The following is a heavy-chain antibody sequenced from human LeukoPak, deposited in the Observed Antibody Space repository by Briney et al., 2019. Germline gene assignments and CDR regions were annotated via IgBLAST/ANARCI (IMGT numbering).Heavy chain of an antibody. V-gene: IGHV3-30*02. D-gene: IGHD3-9*01. CDR1: RFTFSSYD. CDR3: AKDSTYYDILTASYLDY. J-gene: IGHJ4*02. Sequence: GGSLRLSCAASRFTFSSYDMHWVRQAPGKGLEWVAFIRYDGNIKFLADSVKGRFTISRDTSKNTLYLQMNSLRAEDTAVYYCAKDSTYYDILTASYLDYWGQGTLVTVSS. CDR2: IRYDGNIK.